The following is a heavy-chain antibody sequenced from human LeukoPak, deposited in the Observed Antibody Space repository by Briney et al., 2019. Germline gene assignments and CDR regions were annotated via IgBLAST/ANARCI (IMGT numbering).Heavy chain of an antibody. J-gene: IGHJ6*02. CDR3: AKASVVVGPLAYYYYGMDV. CDR1: GFTFDDYT. Sequence: GGSLRLSCAASGFTFDDYTIHWVRQAPGKGLEWVSLISWAGGSTYYADSVKGRFTISRDNSKNSLYLQMNSLRTEDTALYYCAKASVVVGPLAYYYYGMDVWGQGTTVTVSS. V-gene: IGHV3-43*01. D-gene: IGHD2-2*01. CDR2: ISWAGGST.